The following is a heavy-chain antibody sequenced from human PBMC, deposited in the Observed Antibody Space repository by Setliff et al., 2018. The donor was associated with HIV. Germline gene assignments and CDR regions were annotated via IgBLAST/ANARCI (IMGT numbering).Heavy chain of an antibody. CDR2: ISSAATII. CDR1: GFTFRDYY. J-gene: IGHJ6*02. Sequence: GGSLRLSCAASGFTFRDYYMIWIRQAPGKGLEWVSYISSAATIISYADSVKGRFTISRDDATNSLYLQMNRLRAEDTAVYYCARGLPAHSYYGLDVWGQGTTVTVSS. CDR3: ARGLPAHSYYGLDV. V-gene: IGHV3-11*01. D-gene: IGHD2-15*01.